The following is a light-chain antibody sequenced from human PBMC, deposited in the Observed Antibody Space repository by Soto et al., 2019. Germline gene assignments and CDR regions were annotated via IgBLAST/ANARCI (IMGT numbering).Light chain of an antibody. CDR1: QRISSK. CDR2: GTS. V-gene: IGKV3D-15*01. CDR3: EQYDNKPPIT. Sequence: EIVMTQSPATLSLSPGERATLSCRASQRISSKLAWYQQKPGQAPRLLIYGTSTRATGTPDRFSGSGSGTEFTLTISSLQSEDFAIYHCEQYDNKPPITFGQGTRLEIK. J-gene: IGKJ5*01.